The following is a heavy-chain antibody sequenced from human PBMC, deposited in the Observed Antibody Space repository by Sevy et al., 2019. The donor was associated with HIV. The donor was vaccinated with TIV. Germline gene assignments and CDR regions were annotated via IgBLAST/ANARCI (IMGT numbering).Heavy chain of an antibody. CDR3: AGESTILEGPWGGFDY. CDR1: GYTFPSYY. V-gene: IGHV1-46*01. D-gene: IGHD3-3*01. CDR2: INPSGGST. Sequence: ASVKVSCKASGYTFPSYYMHWVRQAPAQGVEWMGIINPSGGSTNYAQKFQGRVTMTRDTSTSTVYMKLRSLRSEATAEYYGAGESTILEGPWGGFDYWGQGTLVTVSS. J-gene: IGHJ4*02.